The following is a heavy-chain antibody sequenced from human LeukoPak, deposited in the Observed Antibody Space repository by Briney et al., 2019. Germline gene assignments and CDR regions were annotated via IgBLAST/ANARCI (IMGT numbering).Heavy chain of an antibody. CDR1: GFTFDDYA. D-gene: IGHD3-3*01. CDR2: ISYNSGSI. CDR3: AKASSYDFWSGYYGNDY. V-gene: IGHV3-9*01. J-gene: IGHJ4*02. Sequence: GGSLRLSCAASGFTFDDYAMHWVRQAPGKGLEWVSGISYNSGSIRYADYVKGRFTISRDNAKNSLYLQMNSLRAEDTALYYCAKASSYDFWSGYYGNDYWGQGTLVTVSS.